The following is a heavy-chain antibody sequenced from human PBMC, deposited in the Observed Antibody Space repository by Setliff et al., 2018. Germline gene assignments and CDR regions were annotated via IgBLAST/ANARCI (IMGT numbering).Heavy chain of an antibody. CDR2: IFYSDTA. Sequence: SETLSLTCTVSGGSIGPHYWSWIRQAPGKGLEWIGHIFYSDTAKYNPSLESRAAISVDSSKNQFPLKLRSVTAADTAVYYCARDRSTVIRGVTSFFYYYMDVWGGGTTVTVSS. J-gene: IGHJ6*03. CDR1: GGSIGPHY. V-gene: IGHV4-59*11. CDR3: ARDRSTVIRGVTSFFYYYMDV. D-gene: IGHD3-10*01.